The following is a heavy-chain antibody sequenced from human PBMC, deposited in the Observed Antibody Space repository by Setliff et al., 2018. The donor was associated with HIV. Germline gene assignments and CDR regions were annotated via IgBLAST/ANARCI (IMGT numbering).Heavy chain of an antibody. CDR2: INPNSGGT. V-gene: IGHV1-2*02. CDR3: ARDYLHVFDI. J-gene: IGHJ3*02. Sequence: ASVKVSCKASGYTFTDSYIHWVRQAPGQGLEWMGWINPNSGGTNYEQKFQGRVTMTRDTSISTAYMELSRLRSDDTALYYCARDYLHVFDIWGQGTMVTVSS. CDR1: GYTFTDSY.